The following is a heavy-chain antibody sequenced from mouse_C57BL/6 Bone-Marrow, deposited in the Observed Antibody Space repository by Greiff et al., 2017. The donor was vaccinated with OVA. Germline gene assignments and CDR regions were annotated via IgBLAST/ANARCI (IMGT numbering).Heavy chain of an antibody. Sequence: VKLVESGPGLVQPSQSLSITCTVSGFSLTSYGVHWVRQSPGKGLEWLGVIWSGGSTDYNAAFISRLSISKDNSKRQVFFKMNSLQADDTAIYYCARNGQLRLRYAMDYWGQGTSVTVSS. D-gene: IGHD3-2*02. CDR1: GFSLTSYG. J-gene: IGHJ4*01. CDR2: IWSGGST. V-gene: IGHV2-2*01. CDR3: ARNGQLRLRYAMDY.